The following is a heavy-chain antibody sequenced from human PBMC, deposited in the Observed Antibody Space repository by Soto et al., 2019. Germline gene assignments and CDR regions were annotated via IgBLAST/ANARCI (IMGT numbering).Heavy chain of an antibody. CDR2: AYYRSKWYT. V-gene: IGHV6-1*01. Sequence: SQTLSLTCAISGDSVSSNSAAWNWIRRSPSRGLEWLGRAYYRSKWYTDYAVSVKSRMIINSDTSKNQFSLQLNSVTPEDTALYYCARHTPGPNFYYGMDVWGQGTTVTVSS. J-gene: IGHJ6*02. CDR1: GDSVSSNSAA. CDR3: ARHTPGPNFYYGMDV.